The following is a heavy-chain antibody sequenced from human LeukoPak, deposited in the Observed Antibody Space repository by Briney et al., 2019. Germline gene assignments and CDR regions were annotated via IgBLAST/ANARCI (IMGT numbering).Heavy chain of an antibody. CDR2: INHSGST. D-gene: IGHD6-19*01. CDR1: GGSFSGYY. V-gene: IGHV4-34*01. J-gene: IGHJ6*02. Sequence: SETLSLTCAVYGGSFSGYYWSWIRRPPGNGLEWIGEINHSGSTNYNPSLKSRVTISVDTSKNQFSLKLSSVTAADTAVYYCARGRAIAVAAHYYYYYGMDVWGQGTTVTVSS. CDR3: ARGRAIAVAAHYYYYYGMDV.